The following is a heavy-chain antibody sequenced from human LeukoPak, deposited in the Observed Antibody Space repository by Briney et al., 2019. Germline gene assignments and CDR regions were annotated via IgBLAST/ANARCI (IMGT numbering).Heavy chain of an antibody. V-gene: IGHV1-8*01. CDR2: MNPNSGST. CDR1: GYTFTSYD. J-gene: IGHJ5*02. Sequence: GASVKVSCKASGYTFTSYDINWVRQAPGQGLEGMGCMNPNSGSTVYAQKFQGRVTMTRNTAISTVYMGLSDLRSEDTAVYYCARLPDYYGSGSYNHWGQGTLVTVSS. CDR3: ARLPDYYGSGSYNH. D-gene: IGHD3-10*01.